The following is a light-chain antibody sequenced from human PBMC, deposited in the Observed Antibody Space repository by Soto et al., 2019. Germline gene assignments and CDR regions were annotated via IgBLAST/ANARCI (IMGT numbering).Light chain of an antibody. J-gene: IGKJ5*01. CDR3: QQYANSPIT. V-gene: IGKV3-20*01. CDR2: GAS. Sequence: EIVLTQSPGTLSLSPGETATLSCRASQSVSSTYLAWYQQKPGQAPGLLLYGASNRASGIPDRFAGSGSGTDFTLTINSLEPEDFAVYYCQQYANSPITFGQGTRLEIK. CDR1: QSVSSTY.